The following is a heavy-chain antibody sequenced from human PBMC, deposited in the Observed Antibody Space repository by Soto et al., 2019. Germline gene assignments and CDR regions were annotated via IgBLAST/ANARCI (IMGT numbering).Heavy chain of an antibody. J-gene: IGHJ3*02. CDR1: GFTFDDYA. V-gene: IGHV3-9*01. D-gene: IGHD3-3*01. CDR3: AKDTFPAGTTTIIPFWSGSSFPLDAFDI. Sequence: GGSLRLSCAASGFTFDDYAMHWVRQAPGKGLEWVSGISWNSGSIGYADSVKGRFTISRDNAKNSLYLQMNRLRAEDTALYYCAKDTFPAGTTTIIPFWSGSSFPLDAFDIWGQGTMVTVSS. CDR2: ISWNSGSI.